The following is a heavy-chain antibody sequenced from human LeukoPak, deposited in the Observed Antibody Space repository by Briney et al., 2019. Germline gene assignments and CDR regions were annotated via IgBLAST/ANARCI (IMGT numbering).Heavy chain of an antibody. CDR3: VRDIGWYYFDY. CDR1: GFAFSNHW. CDR2: IKQDGSEK. D-gene: IGHD6-19*01. Sequence: GGSLRLSCAASGFAFSNHWMSWVRQAPGKGLEWVANIKQDGSEKYYVDSVKGRFTISRDNAKSSLYLQMNSLRAEDTAVYYCVRDIGWYYFDYWGQGTLVTVSS. V-gene: IGHV3-7*04. J-gene: IGHJ4*02.